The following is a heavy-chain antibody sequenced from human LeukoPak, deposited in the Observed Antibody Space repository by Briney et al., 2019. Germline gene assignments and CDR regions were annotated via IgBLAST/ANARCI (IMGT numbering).Heavy chain of an antibody. CDR3: ARGIWPDHLVAYFLDS. CDR1: GYTFTSYY. V-gene: IGHV1-46*01. CDR2: INPSGGST. J-gene: IGHJ4*02. Sequence: GASVKVSCKASGYTFTSYYMHWVRQAPGQGLEWMGIINPSGGSTTYAQKFQDRVTMTRDTSTSTVYMELSSLRSEDTAVYYCARGIWPDHLVAYFLDSWGQGTLVTVSS. D-gene: IGHD5-12*01.